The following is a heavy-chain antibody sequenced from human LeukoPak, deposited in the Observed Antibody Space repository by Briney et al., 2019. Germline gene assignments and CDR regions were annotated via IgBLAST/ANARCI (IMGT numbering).Heavy chain of an antibody. Sequence: ASVKVSFKASGGTFSSYTISWVRQAPGQGREWMGRIIPILGIANYAQKFQGRVTITADKSTSTAYMELSSLRSEDTAVYYCARDGVVPAAIDYHYYYMDVWGKGTTVTVSS. V-gene: IGHV1-69*04. J-gene: IGHJ6*03. CDR2: IIPILGIA. CDR1: GGTFSSYT. D-gene: IGHD2-2*01. CDR3: ARDGVVPAAIDYHYYYMDV.